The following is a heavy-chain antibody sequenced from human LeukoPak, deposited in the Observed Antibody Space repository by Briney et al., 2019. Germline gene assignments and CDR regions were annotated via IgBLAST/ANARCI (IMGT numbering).Heavy chain of an antibody. V-gene: IGHV4-39*01. D-gene: IGHD2-21*01. J-gene: IGHJ3*02. CDR1: GGSISSSNYY. CDR2: IYYSGST. Sequence: PSQTLSLTCTVSGGSISSSNYYWGWIRQPPGRGLEWIGTIYYSGSTYYKSSLKSRVTISVDTSKNQFSLKLNSVTAADTAVYYCARHVFICGGDCYSRDAFDIWGQGTVVTVSS. CDR3: ARHVFICGGDCYSRDAFDI.